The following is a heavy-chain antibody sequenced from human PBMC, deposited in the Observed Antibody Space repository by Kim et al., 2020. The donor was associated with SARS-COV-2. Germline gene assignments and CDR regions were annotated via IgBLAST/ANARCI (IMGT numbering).Heavy chain of an antibody. V-gene: IGHV4-31*03. CDR2: IYYSGSP. D-gene: IGHD3-16*01. CDR1: GGSISSGGYY. CDR3: ASGTSGPLLIADDY. J-gene: IGHJ4*02. Sequence: SETLSLTCTVSGGSISSGGYYWSWIRQHPGKGLEWIGYIYYSGSPYYNPSLKSRVTISVDTSKNQFSLKLSSVTAADTAVYYCASGTSGPLLIADDYWGQGTLVTVSS.